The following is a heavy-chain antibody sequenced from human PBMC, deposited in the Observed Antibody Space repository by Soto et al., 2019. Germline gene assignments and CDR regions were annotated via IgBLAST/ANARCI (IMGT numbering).Heavy chain of an antibody. J-gene: IGHJ5*02. CDR2: IYHSGST. Sequence: QVQLQESGPGLVKPSGTLSLTCAVSGGSISSSNWWSWVRQPPGKGLEWIGEIYHSGSTNYNPSPKSRVTIAVDKSKDQFSLKLSSVTAADTAVYYCARDNWHYLGWFDPWGQGTMVTVSS. CDR1: GGSISSSNW. D-gene: IGHD1-7*01. CDR3: ARDNWHYLGWFDP. V-gene: IGHV4-4*02.